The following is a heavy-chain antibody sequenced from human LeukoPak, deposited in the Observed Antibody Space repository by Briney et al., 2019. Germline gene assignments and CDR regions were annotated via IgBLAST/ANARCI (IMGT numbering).Heavy chain of an antibody. D-gene: IGHD3-22*01. V-gene: IGHV1-2*02. CDR1: GYTFTGYY. Sequence: ASVEVSCKASGYTFTGYYMHWVRQAPGQGLEWMGWINPNSGGTNYAQKFQGRVTMTRDTSISTAYMELSRLRSDDTAVYYCARGYYYDSSGLIDYWGQGTLVTVSS. CDR3: ARGYYYDSSGLIDY. CDR2: INPNSGGT. J-gene: IGHJ4*02.